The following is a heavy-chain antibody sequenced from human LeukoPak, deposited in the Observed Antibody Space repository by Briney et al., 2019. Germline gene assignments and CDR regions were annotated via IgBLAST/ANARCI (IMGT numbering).Heavy chain of an antibody. J-gene: IGHJ3*02. CDR1: GVTFISYW. CDR3: ATACFAWGPAHDAFDI. Sequence: GGARGLSFAASGVTFISYWVGWVRRAPGKGRGGGGNIKKDGSEKYYVDSVKGRFTISRDNAKNSLYLQMNSLRAEDTAVYYCATACFAWGPAHDAFDIWGQGTMVTVSS. CDR2: IKKDGSEK. V-gene: IGHV3-7*01. D-gene: IGHD3-16*01.